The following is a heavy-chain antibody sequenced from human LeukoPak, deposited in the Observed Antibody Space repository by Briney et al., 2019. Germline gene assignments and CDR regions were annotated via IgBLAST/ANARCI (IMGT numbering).Heavy chain of an antibody. CDR1: GFTVSSNC. CDR3: ARGLDSSGWYYFDY. V-gene: IGHV3-66*02. J-gene: IGHJ4*02. Sequence: GGSLRLSCAASGFTVSSNCMSWVRQAPGKGLEWVSVIYSGGSTYYADSVKGRFTISRDNSKNTLYLQMNSLRAEDTAVYYCARGLDSSGWYYFDYWGQGTLVTVSS. D-gene: IGHD6-19*01. CDR2: IYSGGST.